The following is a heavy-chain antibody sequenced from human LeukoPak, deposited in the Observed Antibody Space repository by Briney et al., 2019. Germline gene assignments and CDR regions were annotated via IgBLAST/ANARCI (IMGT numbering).Heavy chain of an antibody. Sequence: LETLSLTCTVSGGSISGSNYYWGWVRQPPGKGLEWIGSIHYSGSTHYNPSLKSRVTMSIDTSKNQFSLKLSSVTAPDTAVYYCATSRGGQIDYWGQGTLVTVSS. CDR2: IHYSGST. V-gene: IGHV4-39*01. J-gene: IGHJ4*02. CDR1: GGSISGSNYY. CDR3: ATSRGGQIDY.